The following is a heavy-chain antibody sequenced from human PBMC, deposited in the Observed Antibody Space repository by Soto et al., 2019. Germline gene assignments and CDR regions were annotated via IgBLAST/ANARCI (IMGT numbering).Heavy chain of an antibody. Sequence: QVQLVESGGGVVQPGRSLRLSCAASGFTFSIFAVHWVRQAPGKGLEWVAVVLYDGSNTYYADSVKGRFTISRDNSKNPLYLQMNSLRADDTAVYYCVRGVRYSGHHVAIDYWGQGTLVTVSS. J-gene: IGHJ4*02. D-gene: IGHD5-12*01. CDR2: VLYDGSNT. V-gene: IGHV3-30-3*01. CDR3: VRGVRYSGHHVAIDY. CDR1: GFTFSIFA.